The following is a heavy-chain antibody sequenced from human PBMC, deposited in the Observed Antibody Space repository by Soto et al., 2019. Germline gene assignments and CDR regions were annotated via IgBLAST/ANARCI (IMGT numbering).Heavy chain of an antibody. CDR1: GGSISSYY. D-gene: IGHD3-22*01. Sequence: SETLSLTCTVSGGSISSYYWTWIRQPPGKRLEWIGYIHYSGSTNYSPSLKSRVTISVDTSKKQFSLKLSSVTAADTAVYYCARRIVILDDDYGMDVWGQGTTVTVS. CDR3: ARRIVILDDDYGMDV. V-gene: IGHV4-59*08. CDR2: IHYSGST. J-gene: IGHJ6*02.